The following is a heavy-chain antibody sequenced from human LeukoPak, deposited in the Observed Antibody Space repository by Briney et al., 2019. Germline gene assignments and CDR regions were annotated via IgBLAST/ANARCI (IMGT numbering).Heavy chain of an antibody. J-gene: IGHJ4*02. CDR1: GFSLSTSGVG. CDR2: IYWDDDK. D-gene: IGHD3-22*01. V-gene: IGHV2-5*02. CDR3: AHASYYDSSGYYSPWWYFDY. Sequence: SGPTLVNPTQTLTLTCTFSGFSLSTSGVGVGWIRQPPGKALEWLALIYWDDDKRYSPSLKSRLTITKDTSKNQVVLTMTNMDPVDTATYYCAHASYYDSSGYYSPWWYFDYWGQGTLGTVSS.